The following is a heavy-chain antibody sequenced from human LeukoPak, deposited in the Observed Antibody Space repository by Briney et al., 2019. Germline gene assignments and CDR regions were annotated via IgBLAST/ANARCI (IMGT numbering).Heavy chain of an antibody. CDR3: AKDEAIVVVPAAPLQLMLDV. V-gene: IGHV3-23*01. Sequence: GGSLRLSCAASGFTFSSYAMSWVRQAPGRGREWGSSISGSGGSTYYADSVKGRFTISRDNSKNTLYLQMNSLRAEATAVYYCAKDEAIVVVPAAPLQLMLDVWDKGTTVTVSS. CDR2: ISGSGGST. CDR1: GFTFSSYA. D-gene: IGHD2-2*01. J-gene: IGHJ6*04.